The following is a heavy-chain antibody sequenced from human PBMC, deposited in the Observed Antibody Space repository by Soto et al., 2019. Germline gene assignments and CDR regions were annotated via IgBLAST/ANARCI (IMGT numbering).Heavy chain of an antibody. V-gene: IGHV4-30-4*01. D-gene: IGHD6-13*01. Sequence: SETLSLTCTVSGGSISSGDYYWSWIRQPPGKGLEWIAYIYYSGSTYYNPSLKSRVTISVDTSKNQFSLKLSSVTAADTAVYYCARPGRSSWYNLAFDIWGQGTMVTVSS. J-gene: IGHJ3*02. CDR3: ARPGRSSWYNLAFDI. CDR1: GGSISSGDYY. CDR2: IYYSGST.